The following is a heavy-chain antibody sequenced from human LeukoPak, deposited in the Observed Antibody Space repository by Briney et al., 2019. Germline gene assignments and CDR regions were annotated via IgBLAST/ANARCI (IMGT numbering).Heavy chain of an antibody. V-gene: IGHV1-2*02. CDR1: GYTFTGYY. Sequence: GASVKVSCKASGYTFTGYYMHWVRQAPGQGLEWMGWINPNSGGTNYAQKFQGRVTVTRDTSISTAYMELSRLRSDDTAVYYCAREILRGVYYMDVWGKGTTVTISS. J-gene: IGHJ6*03. D-gene: IGHD3-10*01. CDR3: AREILRGVYYMDV. CDR2: INPNSGGT.